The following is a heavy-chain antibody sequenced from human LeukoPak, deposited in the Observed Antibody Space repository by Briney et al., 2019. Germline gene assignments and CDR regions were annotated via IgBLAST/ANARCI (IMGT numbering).Heavy chain of an antibody. D-gene: IGHD3-10*01. V-gene: IGHV3-21*01. J-gene: IGHJ3*02. CDR2: ISSSSSYI. CDR1: GFTFSSYS. CDR3: ARGYWIAEFVAFDI. Sequence: GGSLRLSCAASGFTFSSYSMNWVRQAPGKGLEWVSSISSSSSYIYYADSVKGRFTISRDNAKNSLYLQMNSLRAEDTAVYYCARGYWIAEFVAFDIWGQGTMVTVSS.